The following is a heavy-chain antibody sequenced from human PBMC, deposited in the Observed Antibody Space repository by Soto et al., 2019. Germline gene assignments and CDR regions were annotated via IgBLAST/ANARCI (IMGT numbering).Heavy chain of an antibody. Sequence: QVQLVQSGAEVKKPGSSVKVSCKASGGTFSSYAISWVRQAPGQGLEWMGGIIPIFGTANYAQKFQGRVTITADESTSTAYMELSSRRSEDTAVYYCARDRYGYDSSGYYLWGQGTLVTVSS. CDR2: IIPIFGTA. V-gene: IGHV1-69*12. J-gene: IGHJ4*02. CDR3: ARDRYGYDSSGYYL. CDR1: GGTFSSYA. D-gene: IGHD3-22*01.